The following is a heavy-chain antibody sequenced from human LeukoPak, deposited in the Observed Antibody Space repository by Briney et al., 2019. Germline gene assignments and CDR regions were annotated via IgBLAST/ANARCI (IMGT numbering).Heavy chain of an antibody. CDR2: IIPILGIA. D-gene: IGHD2-15*01. Sequence: ASVKVSCKASGGTFSSYAISWVRQAPGQGLEWMGRIIPILGIANYAQKFQGRVTITADKSTSTAYMELSSLRSEDTAVYYCARRYCSGGSCYSPERYYYYGMDVWAKGPRSPSP. CDR3: ARRYCSGGSCYSPERYYYYGMDV. J-gene: IGHJ6*02. V-gene: IGHV1-69*04. CDR1: GGTFSSYA.